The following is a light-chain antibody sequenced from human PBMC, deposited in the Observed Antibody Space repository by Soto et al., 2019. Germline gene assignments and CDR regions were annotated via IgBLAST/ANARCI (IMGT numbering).Light chain of an antibody. CDR1: QSISNY. CDR3: QQSYDAPIT. J-gene: IGKJ5*01. CDR2: FAS. Sequence: IKVTQSPSSLSATVGDRVPITCWASQSISNYLNWFQQKPGKAPKLLISFASSLQSGVPSRFSGSGSGTDFTLSITSLQPEDFATYYCQQSYDAPITFGQGTRLE. V-gene: IGKV1-39*01.